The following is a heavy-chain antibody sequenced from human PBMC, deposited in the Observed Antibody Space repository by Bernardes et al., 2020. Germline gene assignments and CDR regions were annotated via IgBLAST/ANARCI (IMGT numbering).Heavy chain of an antibody. CDR1: GFTFSDYY. J-gene: IGHJ6*04. Sequence: GSLRLSCAASGFTFSDYYMSWIRQAPGKGLEWVSYISSSGSTIYYADSVKGRFTISRDNAKNSLYLQMNSLRAEDTAVYYCARVQAWGYDFWSGYYSDYYYGMDVWGKGTTVTVSS. CDR3: ARVQAWGYDFWSGYYSDYYYGMDV. V-gene: IGHV3-11*01. D-gene: IGHD3-3*01. CDR2: ISSSGSTI.